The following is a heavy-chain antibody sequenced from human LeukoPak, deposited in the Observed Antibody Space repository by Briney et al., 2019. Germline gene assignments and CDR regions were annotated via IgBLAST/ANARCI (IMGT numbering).Heavy chain of an antibody. CDR2: ISAYTGNT. V-gene: IGHV1-18*01. Sequence: ASVKVSCKASGYTFTSYGISWVRQAPGEGLEWMGWISAYTGNTNYAQKLQGRVTMTTDTSTSTAYMELRSLRSDDTAVYYCVREVSTLFDYWGQGTLDTVSS. D-gene: IGHD5/OR15-5a*01. CDR1: GYTFTSYG. J-gene: IGHJ4*02. CDR3: VREVSTLFDY.